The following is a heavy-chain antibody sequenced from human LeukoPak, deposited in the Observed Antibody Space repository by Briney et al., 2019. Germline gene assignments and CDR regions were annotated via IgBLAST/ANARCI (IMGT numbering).Heavy chain of an antibody. CDR2: INHSGST. J-gene: IGHJ4*02. CDR3: ASLDYYDSSGYYRIFDY. Sequence: SETLSLTCAVYGGSFSGYYWSWIRQPPGKGLEWIGEINHSGSTNYNPSLKSRVTISVDTSKNQFSLKLSSVTAADTAVCYCASLDYYDSSGYYRIFDYWGQGTLVTVSS. V-gene: IGHV4-34*01. D-gene: IGHD3-22*01. CDR1: GGSFSGYY.